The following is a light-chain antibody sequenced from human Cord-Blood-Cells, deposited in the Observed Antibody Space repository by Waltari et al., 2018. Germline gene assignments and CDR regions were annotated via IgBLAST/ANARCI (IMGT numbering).Light chain of an antibody. CDR3: CSYAGSYTWV. V-gene: IGLV2-11*01. Sequence: SALTQPRPVSRSPGQSVTISCTGTSSDVGGYNSVSWYQQHPGKAPKLMIYDVRKRPSGVPDRSSGSKSGNASSLTISGLQAEDEADYYCCSYAGSYTWVFGGGTKLTVL. J-gene: IGLJ3*02. CDR2: DVR. CDR1: SSDVGGYNS.